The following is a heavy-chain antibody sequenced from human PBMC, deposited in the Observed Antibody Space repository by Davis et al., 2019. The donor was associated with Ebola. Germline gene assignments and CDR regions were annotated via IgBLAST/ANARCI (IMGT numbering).Heavy chain of an antibody. Sequence: PGGSLRLSCAASGFTVSSNYMSWVRQAPGKGLEWVSVIYSGGSTYYADSVKGRFTISRDNSKNTLYLQMNSLRAEDTAVYYCARDPDSSGWYEHYWGQGTLVTVSS. CDR1: GFTVSSNY. CDR3: ARDPDSSGWYEHY. CDR2: IYSGGST. D-gene: IGHD6-19*01. J-gene: IGHJ4*02. V-gene: IGHV3-53*01.